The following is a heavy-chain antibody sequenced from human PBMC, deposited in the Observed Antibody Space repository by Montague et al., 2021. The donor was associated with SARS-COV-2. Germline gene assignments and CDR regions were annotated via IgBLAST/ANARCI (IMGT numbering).Heavy chain of an antibody. CDR1: GGSFSGYY. J-gene: IGHJ6*03. D-gene: IGHD2-2*02. V-gene: IGHV4-34*01. CDR3: ARLGEEVVLSPILGDGPYYSYSYMNG. CDR2: INHSGSA. Sequence: SETLSLTCAVYGGSFSGYYWNWICQPPGQGLEWIGEINHSGSANYNSSLKRRVTISVETSKHQFSLKLNSVTAADTAVYYCARLGEEVVLSPILGDGPYYSYSYMNGWGRGVTITVSS.